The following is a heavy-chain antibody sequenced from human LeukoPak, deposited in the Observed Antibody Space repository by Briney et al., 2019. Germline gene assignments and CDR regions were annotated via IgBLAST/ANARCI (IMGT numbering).Heavy chain of an antibody. CDR1: GGSFSGYY. CDR3: ARDGAGRSFYY. D-gene: IGHD5-24*01. V-gene: IGHV4-34*01. CDR2: INHSGST. Sequence: PSETLSLTCAVYGGSFSGYYWSWIRQPPGKGLEWIGEINHSGSTNYNPSLKSRVTISVDTSKNLFSLRLSSVTAADTAIYYCARDGAGRSFYYWGQGTLVTVSS. J-gene: IGHJ4*02.